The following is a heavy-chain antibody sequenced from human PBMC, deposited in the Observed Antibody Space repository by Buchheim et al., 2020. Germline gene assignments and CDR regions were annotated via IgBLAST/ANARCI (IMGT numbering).Heavy chain of an antibody. Sequence: QVQLQESGPGLVKPSGTLSLTCAVSGGSITSSHWWTWVRQPPGKGLEWIGEIYHTGSTNYRPSLASRVTLLVDSSKHQFSLTLRSVTAADTGFYYCARDPSSSATFDSWGQGTL. V-gene: IGHV4-4*02. CDR3: ARDPSSSATFDS. D-gene: IGHD2-2*01. J-gene: IGHJ5*01. CDR1: GGSITSSHW. CDR2: IYHTGST.